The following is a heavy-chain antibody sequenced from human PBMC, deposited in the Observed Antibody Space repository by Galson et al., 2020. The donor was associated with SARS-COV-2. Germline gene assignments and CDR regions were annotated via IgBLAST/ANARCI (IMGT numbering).Heavy chain of an antibody. CDR2: ISWHSGSI. CDR3: AKGAHTYCSGGSCYSHYYYGMDV. CDR1: GFTFDDYA. J-gene: IGHJ6*02. D-gene: IGHD2-15*01. V-gene: IGHV3-9*01. Sequence: GGSLRLSCAASGFTFDDYAMHWVRQAPGKGLEWVSGISWHSGSIGYADSVKGRFTISRDNAKNSLYLQMNSLRAEDTALYYCAKGAHTYCSGGSCYSHYYYGMDVWGQGTTVTVSS.